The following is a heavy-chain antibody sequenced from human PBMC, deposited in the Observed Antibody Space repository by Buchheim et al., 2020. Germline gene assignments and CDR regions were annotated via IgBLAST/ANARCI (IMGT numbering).Heavy chain of an antibody. V-gene: IGHV1-18*01. CDR1: GYSFLNYD. J-gene: IGHJ4*02. D-gene: IGHD3/OR15-3a*01. Sequence: QVQLVQSGAEVREPGASVKVSCKASGYSFLNYDIIWVRQAPGQGLEWMGWISDYNGHTNYAQKFQGRVTMTTDTSTNTAYMDLRSLRSDDTAVYYCARGTGLYHFDFWGQGTL. CDR2: ISDYNGHT. CDR3: ARGTGLYHFDF.